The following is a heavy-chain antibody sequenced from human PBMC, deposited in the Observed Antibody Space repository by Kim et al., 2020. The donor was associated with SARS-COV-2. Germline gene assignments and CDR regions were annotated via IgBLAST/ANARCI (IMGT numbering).Heavy chain of an antibody. CDR2: T. CDR3: ARHPAGQNFDY. D-gene: IGHD2-2*01. Sequence: TASNPPLKSRVTISVDTSKNQFFLSLRSVTAADTAVYYCARHPAGQNFDYWGQGILVTVSS. J-gene: IGHJ4*01. V-gene: IGHV4-59*08.